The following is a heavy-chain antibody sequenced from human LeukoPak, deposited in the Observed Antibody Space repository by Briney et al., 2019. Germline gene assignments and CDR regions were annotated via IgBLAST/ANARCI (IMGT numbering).Heavy chain of an antibody. Sequence: LRLSCAASGFTFSSDAMHWIRQPPGKGLEWIGEINHSGSTNYNPSLKSRVTISVDTSKNQFSLKLSSVTAADTAVYYCARAVRYYDFWSGPRGWFDPWGQGTLVTVSS. CDR2: INHSGST. V-gene: IGHV4-34*01. CDR1: GFTFSSDA. D-gene: IGHD3-3*01. J-gene: IGHJ5*02. CDR3: ARAVRYYDFWSGPRGWFDP.